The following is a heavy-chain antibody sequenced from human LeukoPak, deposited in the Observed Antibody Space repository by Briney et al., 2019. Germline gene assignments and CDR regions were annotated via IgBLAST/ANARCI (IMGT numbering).Heavy chain of an antibody. D-gene: IGHD3-10*01. CDR3: AKYTSGTSYRGLDQ. J-gene: IGHJ4*02. Sequence: GGSLRLSCGASGLTVSSYGMSWVRQAPGKGLERVPTIIGSAVNTYYADSVKGRFTISRDDSKNTVYLQMNSLGAEDTAVYSCAKYTSGTSYRGLDQWGQGTLVTVSS. CDR1: GLTVSSYG. CDR2: IIGSAVNT. V-gene: IGHV3-23*01.